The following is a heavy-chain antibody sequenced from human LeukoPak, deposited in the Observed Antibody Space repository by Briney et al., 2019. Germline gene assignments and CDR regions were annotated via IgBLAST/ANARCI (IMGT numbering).Heavy chain of an antibody. D-gene: IGHD2-2*01. CDR1: GYTFTCYY. V-gene: IGHV1-2*02. CDR2: INPNSGGT. J-gene: IGHJ5*02. CDR3: ARDLVPAAIWFDP. Sequence: ASVTVSCKSSGYTFTCYYIHWVRQAPGQGLEWMGWINPNSGGTDYAQKFQGRVLMTRDTSINTVYLDVSRLTSDDTAVYYCARDLVPAAIWFDPWGQGTLVTVSS.